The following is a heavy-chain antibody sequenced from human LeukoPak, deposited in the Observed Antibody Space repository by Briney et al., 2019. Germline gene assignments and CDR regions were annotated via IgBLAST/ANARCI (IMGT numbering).Heavy chain of an antibody. CDR1: GGTFTSYG. J-gene: IGHJ3*02. Sequence: ASVKVSCKASGGTFTSYGISWVRQAPGQGLEWMGWISAYNGNTNYAQKLQGRVTITADESTSTAYMELSSLRSEDTAVYYCARGWVHYDILTRAFDIWGQGTMVTVSS. CDR2: ISAYNGNT. V-gene: IGHV1-18*01. CDR3: ARGWVHYDILTRAFDI. D-gene: IGHD3-9*01.